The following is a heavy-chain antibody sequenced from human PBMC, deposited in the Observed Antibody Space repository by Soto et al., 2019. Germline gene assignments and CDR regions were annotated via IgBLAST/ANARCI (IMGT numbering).Heavy chain of an antibody. V-gene: IGHV3-21*01. J-gene: IGHJ6*02. CDR3: ARDRLVAATSAPPYYYFGMDV. Sequence: WGSLRLSCAASGFTFSRYSMNWVRQAPGKGLEWVSSISSSSSYTYYADSVKGRFTISRDNAKNSLYLQMNSLRAEDTAVYYCARDRLVAATSAPPYYYFGMDVWGQGTTVTVSS. CDR2: ISSSSSYT. CDR1: GFTFSRYS. D-gene: IGHD2-15*01.